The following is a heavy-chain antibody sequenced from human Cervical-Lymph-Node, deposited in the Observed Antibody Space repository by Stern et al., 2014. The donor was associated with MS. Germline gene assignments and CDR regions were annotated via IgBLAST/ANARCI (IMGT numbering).Heavy chain of an antibody. D-gene: IGHD3-16*01. CDR1: GFTFSSYG. V-gene: IGHV3-30*18. CDR3: AKWGDY. CDR2: ISYDGSNK. Sequence: QVQLQESGGGVVQPGRSLRLSCAASGFTFSSYGLHWVRQAPGKGLEWVAVISYDGSNKYYADSVKGRFTISRDNSKNTLYLQMNSLRAEDTAVYYCAKWGDYWGQGTLVTVSS. J-gene: IGHJ4*02.